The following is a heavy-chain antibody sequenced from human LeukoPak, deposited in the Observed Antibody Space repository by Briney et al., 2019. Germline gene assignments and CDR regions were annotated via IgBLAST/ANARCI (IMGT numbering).Heavy chain of an antibody. D-gene: IGHD2-2*02. CDR3: AKEGYCSSTSCYIPYYGMDV. CDR2: ISGSGGST. J-gene: IGHJ6*04. Sequence: GGSLRLSCAASGFTFSSYTMSWVRQAPGKGLEWVSAISGSGGSTYYADSVKGRFTISRDNSKNTLYLQMNSLRAEDTAVYYCAKEGYCSSTSCYIPYYGMDVWGKGTTVTVSS. V-gene: IGHV3-23*01. CDR1: GFTFSSYT.